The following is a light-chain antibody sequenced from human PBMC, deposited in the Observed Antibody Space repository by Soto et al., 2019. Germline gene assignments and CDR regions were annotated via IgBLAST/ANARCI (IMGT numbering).Light chain of an antibody. CDR2: AAS. CDR3: QQYYSYPRIT. J-gene: IGKJ3*01. Sequence: AIRMTQSPSSFSASTGDRVTITCRASQGISSYLAWYQQKPGKAPKLLIYAASTLQRGVPSRFSGSGSGTDFTLTISCLQSEDFATYYCQQYYSYPRITFGPGTKVDIK. V-gene: IGKV1-8*01. CDR1: QGISSY.